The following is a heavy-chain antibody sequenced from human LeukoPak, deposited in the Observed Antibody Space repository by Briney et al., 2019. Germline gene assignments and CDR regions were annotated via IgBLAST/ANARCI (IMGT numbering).Heavy chain of an antibody. V-gene: IGHV3-30*18. CDR1: GFTFSSYG. CDR3: AKDMEYSYGWGGGYFDF. D-gene: IGHD5-18*01. Sequence: GGSLRLSCAASGFTFSSYGMHWVRQAPGKVLEWVAVMSYDGSKKYYADSVKDRFTISRDNSKNTLYLQMNSLRAEDTAVYYCAKDMEYSYGWGGGYFDFWGQGTLVTVSS. CDR2: MSYDGSKK. J-gene: IGHJ4*02.